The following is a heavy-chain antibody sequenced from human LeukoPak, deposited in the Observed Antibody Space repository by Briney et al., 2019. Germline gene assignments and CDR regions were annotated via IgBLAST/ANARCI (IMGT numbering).Heavy chain of an antibody. J-gene: IGHJ3*02. CDR1: LFTFSTYS. CDR2: IRRGVTI. Sequence: PGGSLRLSCAASLFTFSTYSMNWVRQAPGKGLEWLSYIRRGVTINYADSVKGRFIISRDNAKNSLYLHMNSLRDEDTAVYYCARDEAYGFDTWGQGTMVTVSS. V-gene: IGHV3-48*02. CDR3: ARDEAYGFDT.